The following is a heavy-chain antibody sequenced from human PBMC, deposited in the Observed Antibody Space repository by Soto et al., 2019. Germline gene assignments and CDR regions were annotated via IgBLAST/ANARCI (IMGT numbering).Heavy chain of an antibody. CDR3: ARVGNGEYVFYY. Sequence: EVQLVESGGGLVQPGGSLRLSCAASGFTFSNYWMHWVRHAPGKGLVWVSRINSDGGTTSYADSVKGRFTISRDNAKNTLYLQMNGLRAEDTAVYYCARVGNGEYVFYYWGQGTLVTVSS. CDR1: GFTFSNYW. J-gene: IGHJ4*02. CDR2: INSDGGTT. V-gene: IGHV3-74*01. D-gene: IGHD3-16*01.